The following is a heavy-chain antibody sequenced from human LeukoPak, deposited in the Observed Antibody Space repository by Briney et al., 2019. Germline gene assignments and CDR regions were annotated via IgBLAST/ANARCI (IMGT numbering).Heavy chain of an antibody. CDR1: GFTFSSYG. CDR3: AKDHHPLDYYFDY. CDR2: IWYDGSNK. D-gene: IGHD3/OR15-3a*01. J-gene: IGHJ4*02. V-gene: IGHV3-33*06. Sequence: QPGRSLRLSCAASGFTFSSYGMHWVRQAPGKGLEWVAVIWYDGSNKYYADSVKGRLTISRDNSKNTLYLQMNSLRAEDTAVYYCAKDHHPLDYYFDYWGQGTLVTVSS.